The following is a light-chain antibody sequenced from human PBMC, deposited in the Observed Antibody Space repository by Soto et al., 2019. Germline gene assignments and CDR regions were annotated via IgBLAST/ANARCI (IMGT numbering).Light chain of an antibody. CDR2: DAS. J-gene: IGKJ1*01. CDR1: QSVSSY. CDR3: HQRSSWPRGT. V-gene: IGKV3-11*01. Sequence: EIVLTQSPATLSLSPGERATLSCRASQSVSSYLAWYQQKPGQGPRLLIYDASNRAPGVSARFSGSGSGTDFTLTISSLEPEDFAVYYCHQRSSWPRGTFGQGTKVEIK.